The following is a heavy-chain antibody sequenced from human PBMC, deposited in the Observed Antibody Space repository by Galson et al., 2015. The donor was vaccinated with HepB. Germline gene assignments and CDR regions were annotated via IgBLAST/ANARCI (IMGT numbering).Heavy chain of an antibody. CDR3: TGEYYYDSSGYYDWDYYYGMDV. CDR1: GFTFSNAW. V-gene: IGHV3-15*01. Sequence: SLRLSCAASGFTFSNAWISWVRQAPGKGLEWVGRIKSKTDGGTTDYAAPVKGRFTISRDDSKNTLYLQMNSLKTEDTAVYYCTGEYYYDSSGYYDWDYYYGMDVWGQGTTVTVSS. J-gene: IGHJ6*02. D-gene: IGHD3-22*01. CDR2: IKSKTDGGTT.